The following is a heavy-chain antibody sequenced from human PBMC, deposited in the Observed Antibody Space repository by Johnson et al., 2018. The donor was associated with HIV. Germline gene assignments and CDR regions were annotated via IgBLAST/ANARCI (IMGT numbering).Heavy chain of an antibody. V-gene: IGHV3-20*04. J-gene: IGHJ3*02. D-gene: IGHD1-26*01. CDR1: GFTFDDYG. CDR2: INWNGGST. CDR3: ARDEGIEWELLPNAFDI. Sequence: VQLVESGGGVVRPGESLRLSCAASGFTFDDYGMSWVRQAPGKGLEWVSGINWNGGSTGYADSVKGRFTISRDNAKNSLSLQMNSLRAEDTALYYCARDEGIEWELLPNAFDIWGQGTMVTVSS.